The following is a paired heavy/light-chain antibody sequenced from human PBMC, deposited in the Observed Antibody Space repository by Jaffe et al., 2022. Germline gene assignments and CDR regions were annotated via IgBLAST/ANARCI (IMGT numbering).Light chain of an antibody. CDR1: QSVLYSSNNKNY. Sequence: DIVMTQSPDSLAVSLGERVTINCKSSQSVLYSSNNKNYLGWLQQKPGQPPKLLIYWASTRESGVPDRFTGSGSGTDFTLTISSLQAEDVAVYYCHQYYSTPYTFGQGTKLE. J-gene: IGKJ2*01. CDR3: HQYYSTPYT. V-gene: IGKV4-1*01. CDR2: WAS.
Heavy chain of an antibody. CDR2: IYTTGST. Sequence: QLQLQESGPGLVKPSETLSLTCTVSGGSISGFYWSWIRQPPGKGLEWIGYIYTTGSTNYNPSLKSRVTISVDTSRNQFSLKLTSVTAADTAVYYCARNGGRRGYSYDLDYWGQGTLVTVSS. J-gene: IGHJ4*02. V-gene: IGHV4-59*01. D-gene: IGHD5-18*01. CDR3: ARNGGRRGYSYDLDY. CDR1: GGSISGFY.